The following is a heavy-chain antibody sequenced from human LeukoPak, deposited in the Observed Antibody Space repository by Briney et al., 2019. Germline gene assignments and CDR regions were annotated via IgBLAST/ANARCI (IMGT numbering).Heavy chain of an antibody. CDR3: ARGGSWYGSLVY. Sequence: PSETLSLTCAVSGGSISSGGYSWNWIRQPPGKGLEWIGYILHSGSTDSNPSLKSRVTISVDKSKNQLSLKLSSVTAADTAVYYCARGGSWYGSLVYWGQGALVTVSS. D-gene: IGHD6-13*01. CDR2: ILHSGST. J-gene: IGHJ4*02. V-gene: IGHV4-30-2*01. CDR1: GGSISSGGYS.